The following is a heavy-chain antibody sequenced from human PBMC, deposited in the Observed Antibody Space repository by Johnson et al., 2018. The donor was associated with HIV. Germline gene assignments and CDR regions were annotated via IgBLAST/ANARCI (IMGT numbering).Heavy chain of an antibody. D-gene: IGHD1-26*01. CDR3: AKDNPVGATRGDAFDI. CDR2: ISYDGRNK. V-gene: IGHV3-30*04. J-gene: IGHJ3*02. Sequence: VQLVESGGGVVQPGRSLRLSCAASGFTFSSYAMHWVRQAPGKGLEWVAVISYDGRNKYYADSVTGRFTISRDNSKNILYLEMNSLRAEDTAVYYCAKDNPVGATRGDAFDIWGQGTMVTVSS. CDR1: GFTFSSYA.